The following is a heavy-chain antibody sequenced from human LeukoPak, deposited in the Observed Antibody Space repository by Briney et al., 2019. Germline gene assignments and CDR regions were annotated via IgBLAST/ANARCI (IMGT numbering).Heavy chain of an antibody. CDR1: GYTLTELS. D-gene: IGHD6-19*01. V-gene: IGHV1-24*01. CDR2: FDPEDGET. J-gene: IGHJ4*02. Sequence: ASVKVSCKVSGYTLTELSMHWVRQAPGKGLEWMGGFDPEDGETIYAQKFQGRVTMTEDTSTDTAYMELSSLRSEDTAVYYCAIPYSSGWTPRGLFNYFDYWGQGTLVTVSS. CDR3: AIPYSSGWTPRGLFNYFDY.